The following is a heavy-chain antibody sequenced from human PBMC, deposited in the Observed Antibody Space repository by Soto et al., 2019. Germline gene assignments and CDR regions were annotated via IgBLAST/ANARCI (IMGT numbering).Heavy chain of an antibody. V-gene: IGHV1-24*01. Sequence: ASVKVSCKVSGYNLTELSMHWVRQAPGKGLEWMGGFDPEDGETIYAQKFQGRVTMTEDTSTDTAYMELSSLRSEDTAVYYCATAVAVASYYYYGMDVWGQGTTVTVSS. D-gene: IGHD2-15*01. J-gene: IGHJ6*02. CDR3: ATAVAVASYYYYGMDV. CDR1: GYNLTELS. CDR2: FDPEDGET.